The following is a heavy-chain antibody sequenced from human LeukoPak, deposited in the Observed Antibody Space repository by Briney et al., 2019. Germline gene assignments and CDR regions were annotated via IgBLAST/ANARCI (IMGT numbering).Heavy chain of an antibody. V-gene: IGHV1-69*06. CDR2: IIPIFGTA. Sequence: SVKVSCKASGGTFSSYAISWVRQAPGQGLEWMGGIIPIFGTANYAQKFQGRVTITADKSTSTAYMELRSLRSDDTAVYYCARNGDDSSGDAFDIWGQGTMVTVSS. J-gene: IGHJ3*02. D-gene: IGHD3-22*01. CDR3: ARNGDDSSGDAFDI. CDR1: GGTFSSYA.